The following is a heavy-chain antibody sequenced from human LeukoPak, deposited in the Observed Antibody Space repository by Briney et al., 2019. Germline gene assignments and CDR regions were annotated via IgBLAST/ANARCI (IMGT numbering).Heavy chain of an antibody. CDR1: GFTLSSFG. J-gene: IGHJ4*02. CDR2: IWYDGSKK. V-gene: IGHV3-33*01. Sequence: GGSLRLSCATSGFTLSSFGMHWVRQAPGKGLEWVALIWYDGSKKYYADSVKGRFTISRDNAKNKVSLQMNSLRVEGTAVYYCAREMGGSSWFPPLDHWGQGTLVTVSS. D-gene: IGHD6-13*01. CDR3: AREMGGSSWFPPLDH.